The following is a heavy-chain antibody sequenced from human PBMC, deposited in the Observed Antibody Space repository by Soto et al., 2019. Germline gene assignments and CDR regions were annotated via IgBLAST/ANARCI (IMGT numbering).Heavy chain of an antibody. CDR3: ARVESGSYTVDAFDI. CDR2: IIPIFGTA. CDR1: GGTFSSYA. V-gene: IGHV1-69*13. D-gene: IGHD1-26*01. J-gene: IGHJ3*02. Sequence: SVKVSCKASGGTFSSYAISWVRQAPGQGLEWMGGIIPIFGTANYAQKFQGRVTITADESTSTAYMELSSLRSEDTAVYCCARVESGSYTVDAFDIWGQGTMVTVSS.